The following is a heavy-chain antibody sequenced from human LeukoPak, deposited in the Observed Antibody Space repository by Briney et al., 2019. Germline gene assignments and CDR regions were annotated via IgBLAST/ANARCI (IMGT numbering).Heavy chain of an antibody. V-gene: IGHV1-46*01. Sequence: ASVKVPCKASGYTFTSYYMHWVRQAPGQGLEWMGIINPSGGSTSYAQKLQGRVTMTTDTSTSTAYMELRSLRSDDTAVYYCARSVGYWGQGTLVTVSP. D-gene: IGHD2-15*01. CDR1: GYTFTSYY. CDR3: ARSVGY. J-gene: IGHJ4*02. CDR2: INPSGGST.